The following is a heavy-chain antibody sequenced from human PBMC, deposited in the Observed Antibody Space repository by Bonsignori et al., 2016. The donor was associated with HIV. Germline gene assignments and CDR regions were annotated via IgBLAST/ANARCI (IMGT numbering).Heavy chain of an antibody. J-gene: IGHJ6*03. V-gene: IGHV4-4*07. D-gene: IGHD6-6*01. CDR2: IYTSGST. CDR1: GGSISSYY. Sequence: GSLRLSCTVSGGSISSYYWSWIRQPAGKGLEWIGRIYTSGSTNYNPSLKSRVTMSVDTSKNQFSLKLSSVTAADTAVYYCASSRKIEYSSSSYYYYYYYMDVWGKGTTVTVSS. CDR3: ASSRKIEYSSSSYYYYYYYMDV.